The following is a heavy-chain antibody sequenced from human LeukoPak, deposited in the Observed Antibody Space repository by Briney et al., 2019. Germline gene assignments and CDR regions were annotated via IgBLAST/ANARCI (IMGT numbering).Heavy chain of an antibody. CDR1: GYTFTSYA. CDR2: ISAYNGNT. V-gene: IGHV1-18*01. D-gene: IGHD4-17*01. Sequence: ASVKVSCKASGYTFTSYAMHWVRQAPGQGLEWMGWISAYNGNTNYAQKLQGRVTMTTDTSTSTAYMELRSLRSDDTAVYYCARKLSRRDYGALDFDYWGQGTLVTVSS. J-gene: IGHJ4*02. CDR3: ARKLSRRDYGALDFDY.